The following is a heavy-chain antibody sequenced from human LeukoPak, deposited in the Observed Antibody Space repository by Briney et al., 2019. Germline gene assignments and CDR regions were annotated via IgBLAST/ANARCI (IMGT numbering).Heavy chain of an antibody. CDR3: ARDFGPPEGYNWFDP. Sequence: PSETLSLTCTVSGYSISSGHYWGWIRQPPGKGLEWIGSIFHGGNTYYNPSLKTRVTISVDTSKNQFSLKLSSVTAADTAVYYCARDFGPPEGYNWFDPWGQGTLVTVSS. CDR1: GYSISSGHY. V-gene: IGHV4-38-2*02. J-gene: IGHJ5*02. D-gene: IGHD3-16*01. CDR2: IFHGGNT.